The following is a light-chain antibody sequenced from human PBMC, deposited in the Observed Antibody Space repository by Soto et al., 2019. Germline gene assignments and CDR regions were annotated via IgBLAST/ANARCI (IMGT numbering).Light chain of an antibody. J-gene: IGKJ1*01. Sequence: DIQMTQSPSTLSASVGDRVTITCRASHSISNWLAWYQQKPGKAPKLLIYKASSLESGVPSRFSGSGSGTEFTLTISSLQPDDFATYYCQQYNSYSWTFGQGTKVDIK. CDR3: QQYNSYSWT. CDR1: HSISNW. V-gene: IGKV1-5*03. CDR2: KAS.